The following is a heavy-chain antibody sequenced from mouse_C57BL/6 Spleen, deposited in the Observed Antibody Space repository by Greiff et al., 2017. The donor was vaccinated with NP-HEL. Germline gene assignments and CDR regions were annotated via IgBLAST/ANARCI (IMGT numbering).Heavy chain of an antibody. CDR1: GFTFSSYT. J-gene: IGHJ3*01. D-gene: IGHD1-1*01. V-gene: IGHV5-9*01. Sequence: EVKLMESGGGLVKPGGSLKLSCAASGFTFSSYTMSWVRQTPEKRLEWVATISGGGGNTYYPDSVKGRFTISRDNAKNTLYLQMSSLRSEDTALYYCASHGSSSFAYWGQGTLVTVSA. CDR3: ASHGSSSFAY. CDR2: ISGGGGNT.